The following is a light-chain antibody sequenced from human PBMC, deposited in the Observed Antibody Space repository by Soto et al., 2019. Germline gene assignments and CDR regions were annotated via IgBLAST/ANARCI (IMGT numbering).Light chain of an antibody. Sequence: DIQLTQSPSFLSASVGDRVTITCRASQAISSYLAWYQQKPGKPPKLLIYGASTLQSDVPSRFRGSGSGTEFTLTVSSLQAEDSETYYCQQFNDYPLTFGGGTKVDIK. CDR3: QQFNDYPLT. V-gene: IGKV1-9*01. CDR1: QAISSY. J-gene: IGKJ4*01. CDR2: GAS.